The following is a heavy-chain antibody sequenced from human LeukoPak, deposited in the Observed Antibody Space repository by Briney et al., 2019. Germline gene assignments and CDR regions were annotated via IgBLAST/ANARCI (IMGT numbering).Heavy chain of an antibody. V-gene: IGHV1-18*01. CDR1: GGTFSSYA. J-gene: IGHJ4*02. Sequence: ASVKVSCKASGGTFSSYAISWVRQAPGQGLEWMGWISAYNGNTNYAQKLQGRVTMTTDTSTSTAYMELRSLRSDDTAVYYCARDLPDSHDYWGQGTLVTVSS. CDR3: ARDLPDSHDY. D-gene: IGHD1-14*01. CDR2: ISAYNGNT.